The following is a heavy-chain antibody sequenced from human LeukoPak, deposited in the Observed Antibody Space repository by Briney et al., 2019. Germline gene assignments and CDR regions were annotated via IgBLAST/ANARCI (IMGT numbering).Heavy chain of an antibody. CDR2: ISGSSSYI. CDR1: GFTFSSYS. CDR3: ARDLRFGELWGDY. J-gene: IGHJ4*02. Sequence: GGSLRLSCAASGFTFSSYSMNWVRQAPGKGLEWVSSISGSSSYIYYADSVKGRFTISRDNAKNSLYLQMNSLRAEDTAVYYCARDLRFGELWGDYWGQGTLVTVSS. V-gene: IGHV3-21*01. D-gene: IGHD3-10*01.